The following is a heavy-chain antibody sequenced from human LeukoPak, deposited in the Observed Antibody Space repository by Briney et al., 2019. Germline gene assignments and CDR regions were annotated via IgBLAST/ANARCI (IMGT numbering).Heavy chain of an antibody. D-gene: IGHD2-8*01. V-gene: IGHV3-15*01. J-gene: IGHJ4*02. Sequence: WGSLRLSCAASGFTFSNAWMNWVRQAPGKGLEWVGRIKSKTDGGTTDYAEPVKGRFTISRDDSKNTLFLQMNSLKTEDTAVYFCTTDGGYCTNGVCYNPHYWGQGTLVTVSS. CDR2: IKSKTDGGTT. CDR1: GFTFSNAW. CDR3: TTDGGYCTNGVCYNPHY.